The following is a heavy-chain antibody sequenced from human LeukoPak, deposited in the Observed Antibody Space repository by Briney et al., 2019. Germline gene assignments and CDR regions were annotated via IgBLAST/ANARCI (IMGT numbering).Heavy chain of an antibody. CDR1: GGSFSGYY. Sequence: SETLSLTCAVYGGSFSGYYWSWIRQPPGKGLEWIGEINHSGSTNYNPSLKSRVTISVDTSKNQFSLKLSSVTAADTAVYYCARTRIVVVPAAIGGGLYYYGMDVWGQGTTVTVSS. CDR3: ARTRIVVVPAAIGGGLYYYGMDV. D-gene: IGHD2-2*01. V-gene: IGHV4-34*01. J-gene: IGHJ6*02. CDR2: INHSGST.